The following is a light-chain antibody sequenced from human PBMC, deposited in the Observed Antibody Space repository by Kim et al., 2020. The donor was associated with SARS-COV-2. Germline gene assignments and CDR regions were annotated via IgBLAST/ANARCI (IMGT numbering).Light chain of an antibody. V-gene: IGLV1-40*01. CDR1: SSKIGAGYD. CDR3: QSYDSSLSAYV. J-gene: IGLJ1*01. CDR2: DNN. Sequence: QSVLTQPPSVSGAPGQRVTISCTGSSSKIGAGYDVHWYQQLPGTAPKLLIYDNNNRPSGVPDRFSGSKSGTSASLAITGLQAEDEADYYCQSYDSSLSAYVFGTGTKVTVL.